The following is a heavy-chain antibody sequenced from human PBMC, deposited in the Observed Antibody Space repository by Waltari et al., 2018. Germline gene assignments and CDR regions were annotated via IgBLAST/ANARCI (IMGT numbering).Heavy chain of an antibody. CDR3: ATALTMVRGVIITSGLVDY. J-gene: IGHJ4*02. D-gene: IGHD3-10*01. CDR2: FDPEDGET. Sequence: QVQLVQSGAEVKKPGASVKVSCKVSGYTLTELSMQWVRKAPGRGLEWMGGFDPEDGETIYAQKFQGRVTMTEDTSTDTAYMELSSLRSEDTAVYYCATALTMVRGVIITSGLVDYWGQGTLVTVSS. V-gene: IGHV1-24*01. CDR1: GYTLTELS.